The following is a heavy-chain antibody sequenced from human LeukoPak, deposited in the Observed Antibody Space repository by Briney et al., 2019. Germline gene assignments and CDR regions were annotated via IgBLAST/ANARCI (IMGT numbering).Heavy chain of an antibody. D-gene: IGHD5-18*01. CDR3: ARADWDTAMIDY. CDR2: ISSSSSYI. V-gene: IGHV3-21*01. CDR1: GFTFSGSA. Sequence: PGGSLRLSCAASGFTFSGSAMNWVRQAPGKGLEWVSSISSSSSYIYYADSVKGRFTISRDNAKNSLYLQMNSLRAEDTAVYYCARADWDTAMIDYWGQGTLVTVSS. J-gene: IGHJ4*02.